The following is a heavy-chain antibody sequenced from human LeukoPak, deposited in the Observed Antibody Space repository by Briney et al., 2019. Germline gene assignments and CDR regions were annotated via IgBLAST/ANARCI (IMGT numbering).Heavy chain of an antibody. J-gene: IGHJ6*03. CDR1: GGSISSYY. V-gene: IGHV4-4*07. D-gene: IGHD3-3*01. CDR3: ARDFDFWSGVHHYYYMDV. Sequence: SETLSLTCTVSGGSISSYYWSWIRQPAGKGLEWIGRIYTSGSTNYNPSLKSRVTMSVDTSKNQFSLKLSSVTAADTAVYYCARDFDFWSGVHHYYYMDVWGKGTTVTVSS. CDR2: IYTSGST.